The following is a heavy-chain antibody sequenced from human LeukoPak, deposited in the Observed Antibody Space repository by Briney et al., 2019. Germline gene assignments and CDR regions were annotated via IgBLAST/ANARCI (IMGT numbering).Heavy chain of an antibody. D-gene: IGHD6-13*01. CDR2: IRYDGSNK. CDR3: AKGFKDSSSWYGDY. Sequence: GGSLRLSCAASGFTFSSYGMHWVRQAPGKGLEWVAFIRYDGSNKYYADSVKGRFTISRDNSKNTLYLQMNSLRAEDTAVYYCAKGFKDSSSWYGDYWGQGTLVTVSS. V-gene: IGHV3-30*02. CDR1: GFTFSSYG. J-gene: IGHJ4*02.